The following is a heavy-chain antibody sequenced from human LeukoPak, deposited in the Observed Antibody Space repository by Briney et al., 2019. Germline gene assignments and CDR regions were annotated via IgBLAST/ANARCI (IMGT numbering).Heavy chain of an antibody. CDR3: AKSMVRGVHDAFDI. Sequence: PGGSLRLSCVGSGFTIHDHAMHWVRQAPGEGLEWVSGIDWNSGRIGYADSVKGRFTISRDNAKNSLYLQMNSLRAEDTALYYCAKSMVRGVHDAFDIWGQGTMVTVSS. J-gene: IGHJ3*02. CDR1: GFTIHDHA. D-gene: IGHD3-10*01. V-gene: IGHV3-9*01. CDR2: IDWNSGRI.